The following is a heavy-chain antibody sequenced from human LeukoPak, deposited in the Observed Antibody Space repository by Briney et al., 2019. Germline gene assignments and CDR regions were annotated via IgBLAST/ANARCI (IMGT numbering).Heavy chain of an antibody. D-gene: IGHD3-16*01. J-gene: IGHJ6*03. CDR1: GYSISNGYY. CDR3: ARERGGSKLSGLYGRDYYYMDV. Sequence: TSETLSLTCTISGYSISNGYYWGWIRQPPGQGLEWIGTIYHSGTTYYNPSLKSRVTISVDTSKNQFSLKLSSVTAADTAVYLCARERGGSKLSGLYGRDYYYMDVWGKGTTVTVSS. CDR2: IYHSGTT. V-gene: IGHV4-38-2*02.